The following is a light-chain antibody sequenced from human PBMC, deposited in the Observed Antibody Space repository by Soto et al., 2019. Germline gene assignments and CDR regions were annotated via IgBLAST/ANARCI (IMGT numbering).Light chain of an antibody. CDR1: QSVSSY. Sequence: ETVLTQSPATLSLSPGERATLSCRASQSVSSYLAWYQQQPGQAPRLLIYDASNRATGIPARFSGSGSGTDFTLTISSLEPEDFAVYYCQQRSNWPLTFGGGTKVEIK. CDR3: QQRSNWPLT. V-gene: IGKV3-11*01. J-gene: IGKJ4*01. CDR2: DAS.